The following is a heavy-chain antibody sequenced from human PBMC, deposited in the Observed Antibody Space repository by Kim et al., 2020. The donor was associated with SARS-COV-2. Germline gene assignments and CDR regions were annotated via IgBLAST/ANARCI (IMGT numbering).Heavy chain of an antibody. Sequence: ADSVKGRFTISRDNAKNSLYLQMNSLRAEDTAVYYCASEGSSTSAGWFDPWGQGTLVTVSS. CDR3: ASEGSSTSAGWFDP. V-gene: IGHV3-21*01. D-gene: IGHD2-2*01. J-gene: IGHJ5*02.